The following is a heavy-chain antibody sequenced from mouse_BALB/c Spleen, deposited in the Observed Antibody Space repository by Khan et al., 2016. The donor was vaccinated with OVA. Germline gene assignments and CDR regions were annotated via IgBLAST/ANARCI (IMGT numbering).Heavy chain of an antibody. V-gene: IGHV1-4*01. CDR2: INPSNGYT. Sequence: QVRLQQSGAELARPGASVKMSCKASGYTFTSYTIHWIKLRPGQGLEWIGFINPSNGYTNYNQKFKDKATLTADKSSTTVYMHLSRLTSYDSAVYNCGRDGAYHRNAGWFADWGQGTLLTVSA. CDR1: GYTFTSYT. CDR3: GRDGAYHRNAGWFAD. J-gene: IGHJ3*01. D-gene: IGHD2-14*01.